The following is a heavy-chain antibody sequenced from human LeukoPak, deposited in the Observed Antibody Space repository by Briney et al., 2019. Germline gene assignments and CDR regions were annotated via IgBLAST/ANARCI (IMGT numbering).Heavy chain of an antibody. J-gene: IGHJ3*01. CDR1: GGSISSGSYY. V-gene: IGHV4-61*02. CDR2: IYTSGTT. D-gene: IGHD6-19*01. Sequence: SQTLSLTCTVSGGSISSGSYYWSWIRQPAGKGLEWIGRIYTSGTTNYNPSLKSRVTMSVDTSKNQFSLRLSSVTAADTAMYYCAREDAVSSDDAFHLWGQGTMVTVS. CDR3: AREDAVSSDDAFHL.